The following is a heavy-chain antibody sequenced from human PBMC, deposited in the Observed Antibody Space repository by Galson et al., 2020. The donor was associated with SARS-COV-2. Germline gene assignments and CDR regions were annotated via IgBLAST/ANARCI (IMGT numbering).Heavy chain of an antibody. J-gene: IGHJ4*02. CDR1: GYTFTSYS. CDR3: AREHRDDYFYY. Sequence: ASVKVSYKASGYTFTSYSISWVRQAPGQGLAWMGWISAYNGNTNYAQNLQGRVTMTTDTSTSTAYMELRSLRSDDTAVYYCAREHRDDYFYYWGQGTLVTVSS. CDR2: ISAYNGNT. V-gene: IGHV1-18*01.